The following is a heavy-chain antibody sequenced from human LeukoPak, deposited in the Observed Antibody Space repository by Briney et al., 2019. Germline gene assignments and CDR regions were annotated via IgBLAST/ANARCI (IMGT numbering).Heavy chain of an antibody. D-gene: IGHD1-7*01. Sequence: GGSLRLPCAASGFTFSSYATHWVRQAPGKGLEWVAVISYDGSNKYYADSVKGRFTISRDNSKNTLYLQMNSLRAEDTAVYYCARGTGTTGAYYFDYWGQGTLVTVSS. J-gene: IGHJ4*02. V-gene: IGHV3-30*01. CDR1: GFTFSSYA. CDR3: ARGTGTTGAYYFDY. CDR2: ISYDGSNK.